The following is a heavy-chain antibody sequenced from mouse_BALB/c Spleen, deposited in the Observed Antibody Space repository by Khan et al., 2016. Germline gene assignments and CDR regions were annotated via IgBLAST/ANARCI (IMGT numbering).Heavy chain of an antibody. Sequence: QVQLQQSGAELMKPGASVKISCKATGYTFSSYWIEWIKPRPGHGLEWIGEILPSTGSTTSNEKFKDKATFPADTSSNTAYLQLSSLASEDSVVYYGARGLRRDWYFDVWGGGTTVTVSS. CDR1: GYTFSSYW. V-gene: IGHV1-9*01. J-gene: IGHJ1*01. D-gene: IGHD2-2*01. CDR2: ILPSTGST. CDR3: ARGLRRDWYFDV.